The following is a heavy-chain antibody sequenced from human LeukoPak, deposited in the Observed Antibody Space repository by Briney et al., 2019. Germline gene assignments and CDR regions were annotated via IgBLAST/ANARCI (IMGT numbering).Heavy chain of an antibody. CDR1: GGSFSGYY. V-gene: IGHV4-34*01. J-gene: IGHJ4*02. CDR2: INHSGST. D-gene: IGHD5-12*01. Sequence: PSETLSLTCAVYGGSFSGYYWSWIRQPPGKGLEWIGEINHSGSTNYNPSLKSRVTISVDTSKNQFSLKLSSVTAADTAVYYCAREPGGAGYSGYDPFDYWGQGTLVTVSS. CDR3: AREPGGAGYSGYDPFDY.